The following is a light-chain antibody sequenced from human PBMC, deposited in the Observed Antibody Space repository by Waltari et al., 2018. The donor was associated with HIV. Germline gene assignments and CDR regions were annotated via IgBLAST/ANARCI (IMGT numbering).Light chain of an antibody. Sequence: QSALTQPASMSGSPGESITISCTGPPSDIGPSRPVSWYQQHTGTPPKLIIYDVSYRPSGVDSRFSGSKSGNTAYLTISDLRPDDEAVYYCSSYTTTFIFGDGTTVSVL. CDR3: SSYTTTFI. V-gene: IGLV2-14*03. CDR1: PSDIGPSRP. J-gene: IGLJ2*01. CDR2: DVS.